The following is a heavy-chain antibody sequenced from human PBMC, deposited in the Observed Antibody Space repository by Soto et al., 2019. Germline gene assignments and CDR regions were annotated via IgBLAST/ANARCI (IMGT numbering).Heavy chain of an antibody. CDR3: AHSTTVTTYYYYYGMDV. Sequence: QITLKESGPPLVKPTQTITLTCTFSGFSLSTSGVGVGWIRQPPGKALEWLALIYWDDDNRYSPSLKSRLTITNDTSKNQVDHTMTNMDSVDTATDYCAHSTTVTTYYYYYGMDVWGQGTTVTVSS. J-gene: IGHJ6*02. CDR2: IYWDDDN. V-gene: IGHV2-5*02. CDR1: GFSLSTSGVG. D-gene: IGHD4-17*01.